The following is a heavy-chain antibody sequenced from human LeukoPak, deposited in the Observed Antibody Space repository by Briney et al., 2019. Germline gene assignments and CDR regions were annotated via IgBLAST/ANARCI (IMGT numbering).Heavy chain of an antibody. V-gene: IGHV3-74*01. CDR1: GFTFSSYW. J-gene: IGHJ4*02. CDR3: ARVHGGYPFDY. Sequence: PGGSLRLSCAASGFTFSSYWMHWVRQAPGKGLVWVSRINSDGSSTRYADSVKGRFTISRDNAKNSLYLQMNSLRADDTAVYYCARVHGGYPFDYWGQGTLVTVSS. D-gene: IGHD2-15*01. CDR2: INSDGSST.